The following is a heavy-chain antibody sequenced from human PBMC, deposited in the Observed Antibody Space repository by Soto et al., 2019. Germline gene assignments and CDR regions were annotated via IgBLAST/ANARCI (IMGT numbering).Heavy chain of an antibody. CDR3: ARDMAVAGDY. V-gene: IGHV3-30-3*01. CDR1: GFTFSSYA. D-gene: IGHD6-19*01. CDR2: ISYDGSNK. J-gene: IGHJ4*02. Sequence: GGSLRLSCAASGFTFSSYATHWVRQAPGKGLEWVAVISYDGSNKYYADSVKGRFTISRDNSKNTLYLQMNSLRAEDTAVYYCARDMAVAGDYWGQGTLVTVSS.